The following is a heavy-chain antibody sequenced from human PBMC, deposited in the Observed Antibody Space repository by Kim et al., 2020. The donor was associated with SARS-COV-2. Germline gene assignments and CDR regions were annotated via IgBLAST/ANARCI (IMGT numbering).Heavy chain of an antibody. V-gene: IGHV4-39*01. CDR3: EGGSGLRYFDWLLSGIGY. CDR1: GGSISSSSYY. Sequence: SETLSLTCTVSGGSISSSSYYWGWIRQPPGKGLEWIGSIYYSGSTYYNPSLKSRVTISVDTSKNQFSLKLSSVTAADTAVYYCEGGSGLRYFDWLLSGIGYGGQGTLVTVSS. J-gene: IGHJ4*02. CDR2: IYYSGST. D-gene: IGHD3-9*01.